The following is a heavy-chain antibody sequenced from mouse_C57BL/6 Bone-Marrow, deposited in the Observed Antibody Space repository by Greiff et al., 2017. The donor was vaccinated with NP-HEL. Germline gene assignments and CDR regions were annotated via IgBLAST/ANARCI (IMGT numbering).Heavy chain of an antibody. J-gene: IGHJ4*01. D-gene: IGHD1-1*01. Sequence: QVQLQQSGAELAKPGASVKLSCKASGYTFTSYWMHWVKQRPGQGLEWIGYINPSSGYTKYNQKFKDKATLTADKSSSTAYMQLSSLTYEDSAVYYCARSRVYYYGSSYLYYAMDYWGQGTSVTVSS. V-gene: IGHV1-7*01. CDR1: GYTFTSYW. CDR2: INPSSGYT. CDR3: ARSRVYYYGSSYLYYAMDY.